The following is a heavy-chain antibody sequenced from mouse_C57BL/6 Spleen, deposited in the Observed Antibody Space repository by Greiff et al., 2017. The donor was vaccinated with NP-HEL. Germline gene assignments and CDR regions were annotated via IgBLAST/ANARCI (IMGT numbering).Heavy chain of an antibody. J-gene: IGHJ3*01. CDR2: INPGSGGT. CDR1: GYAFTNYL. CDR3: ASHGTLFAY. V-gene: IGHV1-54*01. Sequence: VMLVESGAELVRPGTSVKVSCKASGYAFTNYLIEWVKQRPGQGLEWIGVINPGSGGTNYNEKFKGKATLTADKSSSTAYMQLSSLTSEDSAVYFCASHGTLFAYWGQGTLVTVSA. D-gene: IGHD2-1*01.